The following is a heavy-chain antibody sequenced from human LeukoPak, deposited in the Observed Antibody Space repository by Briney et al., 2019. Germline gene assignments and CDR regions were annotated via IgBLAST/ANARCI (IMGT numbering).Heavy chain of an antibody. J-gene: IGHJ3*02. CDR2: IYYNGST. D-gene: IGHD5-18*01. CDR1: GGSISSYY. Sequence: PSETLSLTCTVSGGSISSYYWSWIRQPPRKGLEWIGYIYYNGSTNYNPSLKSRVTISVDTSKNQFSLKLSSVTAAYTAVYYCAREPRGYSLMGDAFDIWGQGTMVTVSS. V-gene: IGHV4-59*12. CDR3: AREPRGYSLMGDAFDI.